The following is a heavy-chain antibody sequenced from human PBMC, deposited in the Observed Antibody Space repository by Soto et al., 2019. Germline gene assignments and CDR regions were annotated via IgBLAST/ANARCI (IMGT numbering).Heavy chain of an antibody. CDR3: ARVRNNNDKRLAV. CDR1: GITLAAHG. CDR2: SWYDGKT. D-gene: IGHD2-8*01. V-gene: IGHV3-33*01. Sequence: QEQLVESGGGMVHPGTSLRLSCVTSGITLAAHGMHWVREAPGKGLEWVALSWYDGKTFYGDSVKGRFTISRDTSTVFLDMRSLRPDDTAVYFCARVRNNNDKRLAVWGQGTTVIVS. J-gene: IGHJ6*02.